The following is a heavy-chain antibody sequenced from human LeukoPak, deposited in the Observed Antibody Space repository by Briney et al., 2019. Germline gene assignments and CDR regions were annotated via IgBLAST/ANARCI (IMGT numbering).Heavy chain of an antibody. CDR2: VDPEDGET. Sequence: GASVKVSCKASGYTFTDYYMHWVQQAPGKGLEWMGRVDPEDGETIYAEKFQGRVTITADTSTDTAYMELSSLRSEDTAVYYCASFEQARGITGTTWDYWGQGTLVTVSS. J-gene: IGHJ4*02. D-gene: IGHD1-7*01. V-gene: IGHV1-69-2*01. CDR1: GYTFTDYY. CDR3: ASFEQARGITGTTWDY.